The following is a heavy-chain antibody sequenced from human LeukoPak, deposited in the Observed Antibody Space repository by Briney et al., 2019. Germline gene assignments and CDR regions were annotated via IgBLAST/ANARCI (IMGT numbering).Heavy chain of an antibody. Sequence: PSETLSLTCTVSGGSLIEYYWSWIRQPAGKGLEWIGRIYTSGTTNYNPSLKSRVTMSIDTSKNQFSLNLRSVTAADTAVYYCARASPAHSGVDYWGQGTLVTVSS. CDR3: ARASPAHSGVDY. J-gene: IGHJ4*02. V-gene: IGHV4-4*07. D-gene: IGHD1-1*01. CDR1: GGSLIEYY. CDR2: IYTSGTT.